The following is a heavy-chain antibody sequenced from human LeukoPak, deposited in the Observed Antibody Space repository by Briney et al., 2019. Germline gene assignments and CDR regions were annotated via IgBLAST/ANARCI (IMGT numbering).Heavy chain of an antibody. J-gene: IGHJ4*02. D-gene: IGHD4-17*01. V-gene: IGHV4-39*01. Sequence: SETLSLTCTVSGGSISSSSYYWGWIRQPPGKGLEWIGSIYYSGSTYYNPSLKSRVTISVDTSKNQFSLKLSFVTAADTAVYYCARHMSGDYEFDYWGQGTLVTVSS. CDR3: ARHMSGDYEFDY. CDR1: GGSISSSSYY. CDR2: IYYSGST.